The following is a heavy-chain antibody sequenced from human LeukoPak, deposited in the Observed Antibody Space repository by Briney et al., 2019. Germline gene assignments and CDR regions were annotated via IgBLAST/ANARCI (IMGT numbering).Heavy chain of an antibody. D-gene: IGHD6-13*01. J-gene: IGHJ5*02. CDR3: AREYSAGWFDP. Sequence: GGSLRLSCAASGFTFSSYSMNWVRRAPGKGLEWVAVIWYDGSNKFYADSVKGRFTISRDNSKNTLYLQMNSLRAEDTAVYYCAREYSAGWFDPWGQGTLVTVSS. CDR1: GFTFSSYS. CDR2: IWYDGSNK. V-gene: IGHV3-33*08.